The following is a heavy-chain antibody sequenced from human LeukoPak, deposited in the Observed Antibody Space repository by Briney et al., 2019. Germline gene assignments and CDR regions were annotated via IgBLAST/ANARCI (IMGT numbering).Heavy chain of an antibody. CDR1: GGSISSYY. Sequence: SETLSLTCTVSGGSISSYYWSWIRQPPGKGLEWIGYIYYSGSTNYNPSLKSRVTISVDTSKNQFSLKLSSVTAADTAVYYCARSKQWLVYYFDYWGQGTPVTVSS. V-gene: IGHV4-59*01. J-gene: IGHJ4*02. CDR2: IYYSGST. CDR3: ARSKQWLVYYFDY. D-gene: IGHD6-19*01.